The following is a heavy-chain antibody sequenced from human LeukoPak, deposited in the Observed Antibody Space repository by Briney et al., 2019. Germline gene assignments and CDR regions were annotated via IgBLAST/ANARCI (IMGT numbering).Heavy chain of an antibody. V-gene: IGHV1-69*04. Sequence: SVKVSCKASGGTFSSYAISWVRQAPGQGLEWMGRVIPIFGIANYAQKFQGRVTITADKSTSTAYMELSSLRSEDTAVYYCAREQQLDYYYYYGMDVWGQGTTVTVSS. CDR1: GGTFSSYA. J-gene: IGHJ6*02. D-gene: IGHD6-13*01. CDR3: AREQQLDYYYYYGMDV. CDR2: VIPIFGIA.